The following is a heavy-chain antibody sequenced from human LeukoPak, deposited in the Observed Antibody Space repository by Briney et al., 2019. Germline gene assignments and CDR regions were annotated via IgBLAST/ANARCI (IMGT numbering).Heavy chain of an antibody. CDR2: IYSGGST. J-gene: IGHJ6*02. V-gene: IGHV3-53*04. CDR3: ATSTVTTKATYYYSMDV. CDR1: GFTVSSNY. D-gene: IGHD4-11*01. Sequence: GGSLRLSCAASGFTVSSNYMSWVRQAPGKGLEWVSVIYSGGSTYYADSVKGRFTISRHNSKNTLYLQMNSLRAEDTAVYYCATSTVTTKATYYYSMDVWGQGTTVTVSS.